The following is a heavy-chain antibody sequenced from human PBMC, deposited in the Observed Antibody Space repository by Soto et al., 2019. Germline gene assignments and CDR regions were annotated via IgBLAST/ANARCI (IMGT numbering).Heavy chain of an antibody. D-gene: IGHD5-18*01. J-gene: IGHJ4*02. V-gene: IGHV1-46*01. CDR1: GYTFTSYY. Sequence: ASVKVSCKASGYTFTSYYMHWVRQAPGQGLEWMGIINPSGGSTSYAQKFQGRVTMTRDTSTSTVYMELSSLRSEDTAVYYCAMVDTAMGRFDYWGQGTLVTVSS. CDR2: INPSGGST. CDR3: AMVDTAMGRFDY.